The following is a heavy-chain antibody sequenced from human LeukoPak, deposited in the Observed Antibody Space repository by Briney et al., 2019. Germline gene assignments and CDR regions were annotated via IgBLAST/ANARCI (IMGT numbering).Heavy chain of an antibody. V-gene: IGHV4-59*12. D-gene: IGHD6-13*01. J-gene: IGHJ5*02. CDR2: IYYSGST. CDR3: ARIYSSSWFLNWFDP. CDR1: GGSISSYY. Sequence: SETLSLTCTVSGGSISSYYWSWIRQPPGKGLEWIGYIYYSGSTYYNPSLKSRVTISVDTSKNQFSLKLSSVTAADTAVYYCARIYSSSWFLNWFDPWGQGTLVTVSS.